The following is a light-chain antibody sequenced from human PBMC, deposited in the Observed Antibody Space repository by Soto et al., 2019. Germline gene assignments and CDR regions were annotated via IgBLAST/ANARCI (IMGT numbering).Light chain of an antibody. CDR2: RNN. CDR1: SSNIGSNY. CDR3: AAWDDSLSACYV. J-gene: IGLJ1*01. Sequence: QSVLTQPPSASGTPGQRVTISCSGSSSNIGSNYVYWYQQLPGTAPKLLIYRNNQRPSGVPDRFSGSKSGTSASLAISGLRSEDEADYYCAAWDDSLSACYVFGTVTKLTVL. V-gene: IGLV1-47*01.